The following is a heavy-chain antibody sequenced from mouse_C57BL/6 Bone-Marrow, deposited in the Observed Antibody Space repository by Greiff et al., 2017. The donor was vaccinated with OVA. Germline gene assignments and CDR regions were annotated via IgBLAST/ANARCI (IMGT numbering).Heavy chain of an antibody. CDR1: GFTFSSYA. CDR3: ARGYDYDFDY. V-gene: IGHV5-4*03. CDR2: ISDGGSYT. J-gene: IGHJ2*01. D-gene: IGHD2-4*01. Sequence: EVKLVESGGGLVKPGGSLKLSCAASGFTFSSYALSWVRQTPEKRLEWVATISDGGSYTYYPDNVKGRITISRDNAKNNLYLQMSHLKSEDTAMYYCARGYDYDFDYWGQGTTLTVSS.